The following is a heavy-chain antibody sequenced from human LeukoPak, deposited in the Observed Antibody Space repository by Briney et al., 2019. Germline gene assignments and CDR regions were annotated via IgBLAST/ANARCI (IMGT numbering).Heavy chain of an antibody. J-gene: IGHJ4*02. Sequence: PGGSLRLSCTASGFTFGDYAMSWVRQAPGKGLEWVGFIRSKAYGGTTEYAASVKGRFTISRDDSESIAYLQMNSLKTEDTAVYYCTRGGSYSWTFDYWGQGTLVTVSS. D-gene: IGHD1-26*01. CDR2: IRSKAYGGTT. CDR1: GFTFGDYA. V-gene: IGHV3-49*04. CDR3: TRGGSYSWTFDY.